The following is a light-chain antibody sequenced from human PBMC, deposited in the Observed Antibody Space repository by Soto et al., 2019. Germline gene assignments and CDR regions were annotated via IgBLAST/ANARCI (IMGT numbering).Light chain of an antibody. J-gene: IGKJ5*01. Sequence: ETVLTQSPATLSLSPGERATLSCRASQSISSYLAWYQQKPGQAPRLLIYDASNRATGIPARFSGSGSGTEFTLTISSLQSEDFAVYYCQQYSNWPPITFGQGTRLEI. CDR3: QQYSNWPPIT. CDR1: QSISSY. CDR2: DAS. V-gene: IGKV3-11*01.